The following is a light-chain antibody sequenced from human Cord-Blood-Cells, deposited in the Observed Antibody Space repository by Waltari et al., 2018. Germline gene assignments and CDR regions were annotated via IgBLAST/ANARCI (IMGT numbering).Light chain of an antibody. CDR1: QSVSSY. CDR3: QQRSNLT. J-gene: IGKJ1*01. Sequence: EIVLTQSPATLSLSPGERATLSCRASQSVSSYLAWYQQKPGQAPRLLIYDGSNRATGIPARFSGSGSGKDFPLTISSLEPEDFAVYYCQQRSNLTFGQGTKVEIK. CDR2: DGS. V-gene: IGKV3-11*01.